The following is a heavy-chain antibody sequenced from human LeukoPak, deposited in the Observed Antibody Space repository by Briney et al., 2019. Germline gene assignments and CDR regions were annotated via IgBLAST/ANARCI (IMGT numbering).Heavy chain of an antibody. Sequence: GGSLRLSCAASGFTFSSYAMSWVRQAPGKGLEWVSAISGSGGSTYYADSVKGRFTISRDNSKNTQYLQMNSLRAEDTAVYYCAKEYSSSSWRSDAFDIWGQGTMVTVSS. CDR2: ISGSGGST. CDR3: AKEYSSSSWRSDAFDI. CDR1: GFTFSSYA. D-gene: IGHD6-6*01. J-gene: IGHJ3*02. V-gene: IGHV3-23*01.